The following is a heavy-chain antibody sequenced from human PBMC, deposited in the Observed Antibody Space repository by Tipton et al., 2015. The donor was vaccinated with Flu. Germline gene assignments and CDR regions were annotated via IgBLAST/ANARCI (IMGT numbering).Heavy chain of an antibody. CDR1: GYTFPSYD. D-gene: IGHD6-13*01. CDR2: MNPNRGNT. V-gene: IGHV1-8*01. CDR3: ASGPPSCSSWYRGWFDP. J-gene: IGHJ5*02. Sequence: QLVQSGAEVKKPGASAKVSCKASGYTFPSYDINWVRHATGQGLEWMGWMNPNRGNTGYAQKFQGRVTMTRNTSISTAYMELSSLRSQDTAVYYCASGPPSCSSWYRGWFDPWGQGTLVTVSS.